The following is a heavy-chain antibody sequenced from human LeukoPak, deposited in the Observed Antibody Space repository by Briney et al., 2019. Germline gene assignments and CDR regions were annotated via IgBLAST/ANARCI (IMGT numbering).Heavy chain of an antibody. V-gene: IGHV4-4*08. D-gene: IGHD3-22*01. J-gene: IGHJ3*02. CDR1: GASIRSYH. CDR3: ARYHHSSVSFDI. CDR2: IYTSGRT. Sequence: SETLSLTCSVSGASIRSYHWSWIRQFPGKGLEWIGDIYTSGRTNYNPSLKSRVTIPLDTSKNQFSLKLTFVTAADTAVYYCARYHHSSVSFDIWGQGTMVTVSS.